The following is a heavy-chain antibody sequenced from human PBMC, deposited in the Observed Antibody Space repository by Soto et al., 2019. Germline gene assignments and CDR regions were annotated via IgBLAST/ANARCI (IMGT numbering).Heavy chain of an antibody. V-gene: IGHV4-59*01. CDR3: ARVSEVRDIVVVVAATPAQYCFXY. D-gene: IGHD2-15*01. CDR2: IYYSGST. Sequence: SETLALTCTVSGGSISSYYWSWIRQPPGKGLEWIGYIYYSGSTNYNPSLKSRVAISVDTSKNQFSLKLSSVTAADTAVYYCARVSEVRDIVVVVAATPAQYCFXYWGQGTLVXVSS. J-gene: IGHJ4*02. CDR1: GGSISSYY.